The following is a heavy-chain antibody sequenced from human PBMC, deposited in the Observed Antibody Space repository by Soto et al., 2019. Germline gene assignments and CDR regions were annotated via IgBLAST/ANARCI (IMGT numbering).Heavy chain of an antibody. D-gene: IGHD3-16*01. J-gene: IGHJ3*02. CDR2: IYPYDSDT. V-gene: IGHV5-51*01. CDR3: ARHKGEQSAFDI. Sequence: ESLKISGEASGYSFTFYCIAWVRQLPGKGLEWMGIIYPYDSDTRYSPSFQGQVTISADESITTAFLQWSSLKASDTGMYYCARHKGEQSAFDIWGQGTMMTV. CDR1: GYSFTFYC.